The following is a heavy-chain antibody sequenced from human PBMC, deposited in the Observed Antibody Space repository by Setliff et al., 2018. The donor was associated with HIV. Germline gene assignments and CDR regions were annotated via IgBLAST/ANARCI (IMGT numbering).Heavy chain of an antibody. Sequence: GESLTISCAASGFTFSNSWMHWVRQAPGKGLVWVSRINTDGSSATYADSVKGRFTNSRDNAKNTLYLQMDSLRAEDTAVYYCARGGANPSWFDSWGQGTLVTVSS. J-gene: IGHJ5*01. V-gene: IGHV3-74*03. CDR2: INTDGSSA. D-gene: IGHD3-16*01. CDR1: GFTFSNSW. CDR3: ARGGANPSWFDS.